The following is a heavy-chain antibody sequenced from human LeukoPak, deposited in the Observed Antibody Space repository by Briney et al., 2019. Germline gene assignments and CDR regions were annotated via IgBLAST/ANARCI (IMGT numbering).Heavy chain of an antibody. V-gene: IGHV3-64*02. CDR1: DITLSSIS. CDR2: ISASGADT. Sequence: SGGSLRLSCPADDITLSSISIQWDRQAPGKGLEYVSAISASGADTYYADSVKGRFTMSRDNSKNTLYLQMGTLRTEDMSVYYCANECPGYCYESFDSWGQGTRVTVSS. J-gene: IGHJ4*02. CDR3: ANECPGYCYESFDS. D-gene: IGHD5-18*01.